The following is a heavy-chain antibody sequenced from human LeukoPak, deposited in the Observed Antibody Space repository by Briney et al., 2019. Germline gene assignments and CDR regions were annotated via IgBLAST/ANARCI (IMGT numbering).Heavy chain of an antibody. V-gene: IGHV4-34*01. CDR2: INHSGST. Sequence: SETLSLTCAVYGGSFSGYYWSWIRQPPGKGLEWIGEINHSGSTNYNPSLKSRVTISVDTSKNQFSLKLSSVTAADTAVYYCARGFGGDCSSTSCYVDFDYWGQGTLATVSS. CDR1: GGSFSGYY. CDR3: ARGFGGDCSSTSCYVDFDY. J-gene: IGHJ4*02. D-gene: IGHD2-2*01.